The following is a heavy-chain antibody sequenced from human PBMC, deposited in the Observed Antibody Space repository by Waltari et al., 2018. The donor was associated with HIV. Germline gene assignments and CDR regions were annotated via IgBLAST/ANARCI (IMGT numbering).Heavy chain of an antibody. Sequence: QVQLVQSGAEVKKPGSSVKVSCKASGGPFSSYAISWVRQAPGPGLEWMGGIIPIFGTANYAQKFQGRVTITADESTSTAYMELSSLRSEDTAVYYCARDRSFKKGYSSSWYGPVIGGMDVWGQGTTVTVSS. V-gene: IGHV1-69*01. CDR2: IIPIFGTA. D-gene: IGHD6-13*01. CDR3: ARDRSFKKGYSSSWYGPVIGGMDV. CDR1: GGPFSSYA. J-gene: IGHJ6*02.